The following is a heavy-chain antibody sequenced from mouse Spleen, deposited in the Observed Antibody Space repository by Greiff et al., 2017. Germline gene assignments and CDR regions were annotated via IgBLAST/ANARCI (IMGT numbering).Heavy chain of an antibody. CDR2: INSDGSST. D-gene: IGHD1-1*01. J-gene: IGHJ1*03. V-gene: IGHV5-16*01. Sequence: EVMLVESEGGLVQPGSSMKLSCTASGFTFSDYYMAWVRQVPEKGLEWVANINSDGSSTYYLDSLKSRFIISRDNAKTILYLQMSSLTSEDTATYYCARERGYYYGRTRYFGVWGTGTTVTVSS. CDR1: GFTFSDYY. CDR3: ARERGYYYGRTRYFGV.